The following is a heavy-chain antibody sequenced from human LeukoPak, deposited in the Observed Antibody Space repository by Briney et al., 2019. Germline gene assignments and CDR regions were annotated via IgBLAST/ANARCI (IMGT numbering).Heavy chain of an antibody. CDR1: GGSFSGYY. V-gene: IGHV4-34*01. Sequence: PSETLSLTCAVYGGSFSGYYWSWIRQPPGKGLEWIGEINHSGSTNYNPSLKSRVTISVDTPKNQFSLKLSSVTAADTAVYYCARGAPPSNYILHYYYYMDVWGKGTTVTVSS. CDR3: ARGAPPSNYILHYYYYMDV. J-gene: IGHJ6*03. CDR2: INHSGST. D-gene: IGHD4-11*01.